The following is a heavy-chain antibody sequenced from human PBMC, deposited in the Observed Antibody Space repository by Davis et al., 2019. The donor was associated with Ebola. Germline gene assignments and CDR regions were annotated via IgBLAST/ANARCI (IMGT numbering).Heavy chain of an antibody. D-gene: IGHD2-15*01. J-gene: IGHJ6*02. CDR3: ARDAEQDDIVVVVAAPGGMDV. CDR1: GFTFSSYS. Sequence: GESLKISCAASGFTFSSYSMNWVRQAPGKGLEWVSSISSSSSYIYYADSVKGRFTISRDNAKNSLYLQMNSLRAEDTAVYYCARDAEQDDIVVVVAAPGGMDVWGQGTTVTVSS. CDR2: ISSSSSYI. V-gene: IGHV3-21*01.